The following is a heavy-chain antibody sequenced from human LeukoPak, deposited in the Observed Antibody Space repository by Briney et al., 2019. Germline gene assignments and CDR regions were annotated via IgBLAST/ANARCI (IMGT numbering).Heavy chain of an antibody. Sequence: GGSLRLSCAASGFTFDDYAMHWVRQAPGKGLVWVSRITSDGSSTSYADSVKGRFTISRDNAKNTLYLQMNSLRAEDTAVYYCARDGGDDAFDIWGQGTMVTVS. J-gene: IGHJ3*02. CDR3: ARDGGDDAFDI. CDR1: GFTFDDYA. V-gene: IGHV3-74*01. D-gene: IGHD3-10*01. CDR2: ITSDGSST.